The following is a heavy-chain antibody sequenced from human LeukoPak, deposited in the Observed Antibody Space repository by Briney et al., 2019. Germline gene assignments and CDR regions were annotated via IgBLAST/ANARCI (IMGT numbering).Heavy chain of an antibody. J-gene: IGHJ4*02. CDR1: GYRLSSYW. D-gene: IGHD5-12*01. CDR3: ARVVTMGDYFDY. Sequence: GESLKILRKSPGYRLSSYWIRWGRQIPGKGLEWLGIIYPGDSDTTHSPSFQGQVTISADKSITTAHLHWSSLEASDTAMYYCARVVTMGDYFDYWGQGTLVTVSS. CDR2: IYPGDSDT. V-gene: IGHV5-51*01.